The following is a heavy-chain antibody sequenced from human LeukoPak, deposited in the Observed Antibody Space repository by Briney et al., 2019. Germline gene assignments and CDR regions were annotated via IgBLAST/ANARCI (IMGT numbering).Heavy chain of an antibody. CDR2: IYHSGNT. Sequence: SETLSLTCTVSGYSIDSGYYWGWIRQAPGKGLEWIGSIYHSGNTYYNPSLKSRVTISVDTSNNQFSLKLNSVTAADTAVYYCARAGGPVGGKEFDYWGQGTLVTVSS. CDR3: ARAGGPVGGKEFDY. D-gene: IGHD6-19*01. V-gene: IGHV4-38-2*02. J-gene: IGHJ4*02. CDR1: GYSIDSGYY.